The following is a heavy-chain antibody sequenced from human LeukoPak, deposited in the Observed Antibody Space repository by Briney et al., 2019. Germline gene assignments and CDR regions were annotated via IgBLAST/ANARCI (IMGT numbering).Heavy chain of an antibody. CDR2: MNPNSGNT. CDR1: GYTFTGYY. Sequence: ASVKVSCKASGYTFTGYYMHWVRQAPGQGLEWMGWMNPNSGNTGYAQKFQGRVTITRNTSISTAYMELSSLRSEDTAVYYCAREGRGYCSSTSCYMQHFDYWGQGTLVTVSS. J-gene: IGHJ4*02. CDR3: AREGRGYCSSTSCYMQHFDY. D-gene: IGHD2-2*01. V-gene: IGHV1-8*03.